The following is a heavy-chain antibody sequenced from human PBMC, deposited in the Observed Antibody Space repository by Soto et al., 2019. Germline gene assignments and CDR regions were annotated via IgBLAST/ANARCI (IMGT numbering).Heavy chain of an antibody. D-gene: IGHD3-16*01. CDR2: ISGGSGSI. V-gene: IGHV3-23*01. Sequence: GSLRLSCAASGFTFSNYDMSWVRQAPGKGLEWLSAISGGSGSIYYADSVKGRFTISRDNSKNTLYLQMNSLRAEDTAVYYCANPYSRRDYWGQGTLVTVSS. CDR3: ANPYSRRDY. J-gene: IGHJ4*02. CDR1: GFTFSNYD.